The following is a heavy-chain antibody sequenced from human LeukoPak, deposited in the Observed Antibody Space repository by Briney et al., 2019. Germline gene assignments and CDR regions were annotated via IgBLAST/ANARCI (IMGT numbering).Heavy chain of an antibody. J-gene: IGHJ4*02. Sequence: GASVKVSCKASGGTFSSYAISWVRQAPGQGLEWMGGIIPIFGTANYAQKFQGRVTITADESTSTAYMELSSLRSEDTAVYYCASKRGYSYGLDYWGQGTLVTVSS. CDR3: ASKRGYSYGLDY. V-gene: IGHV1-69*01. D-gene: IGHD5-18*01. CDR1: GGTFSSYA. CDR2: IIPIFGTA.